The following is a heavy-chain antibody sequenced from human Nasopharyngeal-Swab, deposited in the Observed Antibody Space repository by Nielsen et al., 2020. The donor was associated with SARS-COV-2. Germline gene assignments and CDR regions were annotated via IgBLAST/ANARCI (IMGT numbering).Heavy chain of an antibody. CDR3: AHRRGGAMAQKPFDY. Sequence: SGPTLVKPTQTLTLTCTFSEFSLSTSGVGVGWLRQPPRQALEWLALIYWDDDKRYSPSLKSRLTITKDTSKNQVVLTMTNMDPVDTATYYCAHRRGGAMAQKPFDYWGQGTLVTVSS. CDR1: EFSLSTSGVG. D-gene: IGHD5-18*01. CDR2: IYWDDDK. V-gene: IGHV2-5*02. J-gene: IGHJ4*02.